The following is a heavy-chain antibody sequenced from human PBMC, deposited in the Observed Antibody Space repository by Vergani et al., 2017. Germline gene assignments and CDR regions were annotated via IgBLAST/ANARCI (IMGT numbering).Heavy chain of an antibody. CDR3: AKDLDDILTGPFDY. Sequence: QVQLVESGGGVVQPGESLRLSCAASGFPFSTYGMHWVRQAPGKGLEWVAFIQKDGIDKFYADSVKGRFTISRDNSKNTLYLQMNSLRAEDTAVYYCAKDLDDILTGPFDYWGQGTLVTVSS. V-gene: IGHV3-30*02. J-gene: IGHJ4*02. CDR2: IQKDGIDK. D-gene: IGHD3-9*01. CDR1: GFPFSTYG.